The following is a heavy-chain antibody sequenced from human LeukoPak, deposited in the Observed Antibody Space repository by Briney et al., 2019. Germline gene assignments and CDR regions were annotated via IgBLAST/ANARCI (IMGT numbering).Heavy chain of an antibody. CDR1: GYTFTGYY. CDR3: ARWGGEVVVPAAFYYYYMDV. D-gene: IGHD2-2*01. Sequence: ASVKVSCKASGYTFTGYYMHWVRQAPGQGLEWMGIINPSGGSTSYAQKFQGRVTMTRDTSTSTVYMELSSLRSEDTAVYYCARWGGEVVVPAAFYYYYMDVWGKGTTVTVSS. J-gene: IGHJ6*03. CDR2: INPSGGST. V-gene: IGHV1-46*01.